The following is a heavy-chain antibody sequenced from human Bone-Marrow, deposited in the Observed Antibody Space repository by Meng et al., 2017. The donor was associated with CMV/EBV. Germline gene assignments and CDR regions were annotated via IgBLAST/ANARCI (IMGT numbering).Heavy chain of an antibody. CDR1: GGSISSSSYY. D-gene: IGHD2-2*01. J-gene: IGHJ6*02. CDR2: IYYSGST. V-gene: IGHV4-61*01. CDR3: ARGGSTSYYYYYGMDV. Sequence: SETLSLTCTVSGGSISSSSYYWSWIRQPPGKGLEWIGYIYYSGSTNYNPSLKSRVTISVDTSKNQFSLKLSSVTAADTAVYYCARGGSTSYYYYYGMDVWGQGTTVTVSS.